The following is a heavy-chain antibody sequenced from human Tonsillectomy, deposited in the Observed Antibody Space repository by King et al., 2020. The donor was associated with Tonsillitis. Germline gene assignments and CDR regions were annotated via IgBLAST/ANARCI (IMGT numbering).Heavy chain of an antibody. D-gene: IGHD4-17*01. Sequence: QLQESGPGLVKPSETLSLTCTVSGGSISSYYWSWIRQPPGKGLEWIGYIYYSGSTNYNPSLKSRVTISVDTSKNQFSLKLSSVTAADTAVYYCARVFTVTTGVHYYYGMDVWGQGTTVTVSS. V-gene: IGHV4-59*01. CDR3: ARVFTVTTGVHYYYGMDV. CDR1: GGSISSYY. J-gene: IGHJ6*02. CDR2: IYYSGST.